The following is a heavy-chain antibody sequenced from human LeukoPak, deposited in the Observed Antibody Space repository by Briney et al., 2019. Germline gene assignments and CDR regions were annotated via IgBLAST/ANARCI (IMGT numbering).Heavy chain of an antibody. J-gene: IGHJ2*01. CDR2: ISSNGGST. V-gene: IGHV3-64*01. Sequence: PGGSLRLSCAASGFTFSSYAMHWVRQAPGKGLEYVSAISSNGGSTYYANSVRGRFTISRDNAKNSLYLQMNSLRAEDTAVYYCARDWFRTTVVEPYWYFDLWGRGTLVTVSS. CDR1: GFTFSSYA. CDR3: ARDWFRTTVVEPYWYFDL. D-gene: IGHD4-23*01.